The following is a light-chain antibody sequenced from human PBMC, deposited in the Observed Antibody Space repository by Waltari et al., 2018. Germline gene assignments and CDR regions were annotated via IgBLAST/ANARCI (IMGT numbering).Light chain of an antibody. CDR1: SSDIGNNY. CDR3: VTWDGSLSAL. V-gene: IGLV1-51*01. Sequence: QSVLTQPPSVSAAPGQKVTISCSGSSSDIGNNYVSWYQQLPGTAPKLLIYDNNKRPSGMPDRFSGSQSGTSATLGITGLQTGDEADYYCVTWDGSLSALFGGGTKLTVL. CDR2: DNN. J-gene: IGLJ3*02.